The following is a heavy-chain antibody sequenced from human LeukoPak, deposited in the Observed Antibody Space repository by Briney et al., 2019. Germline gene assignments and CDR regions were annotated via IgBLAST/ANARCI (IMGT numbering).Heavy chain of an antibody. Sequence: GGSLRLSCATSGFTFNSYAMSWVRQAPGKGLEWVSVICGSSSSTYYADSVKGRFTISRDNSKNTLYLQMNSLTADDTAVYYCAKGGGGSCYSRIDYWGQGILVTVSS. J-gene: IGHJ4*02. V-gene: IGHV3-23*01. CDR2: ICGSSSST. D-gene: IGHD2-21*01. CDR1: GFTFNSYA. CDR3: AKGGGGSCYSRIDY.